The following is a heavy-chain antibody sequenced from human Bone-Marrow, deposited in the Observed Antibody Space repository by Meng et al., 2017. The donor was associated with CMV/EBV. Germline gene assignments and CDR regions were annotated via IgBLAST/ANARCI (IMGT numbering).Heavy chain of an antibody. CDR2: IYYSGST. J-gene: IGHJ6*02. CDR3: ARDTHIVVVPAAIYYYYGMDV. Sequence: SETLSLTCAVYGGSISSYYWSWIRQPPGKGLEWIGYIYYSGSTNYNPSLKSRVTISVDTSKNQFSLKLSSVTAADTAVYYCARDTHIVVVPAAIYYYYGMDVWGQGTTVTVSS. V-gene: IGHV4-59*01. D-gene: IGHD2-2*01. CDR1: GGSISSYY.